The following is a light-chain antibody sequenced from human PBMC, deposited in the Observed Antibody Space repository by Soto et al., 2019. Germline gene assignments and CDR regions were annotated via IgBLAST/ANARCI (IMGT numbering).Light chain of an antibody. Sequence: DIQMTQSPSTLSASVGDRVTITCRASQSITSWLAWYQQKPGKAPKLLIYKTSSLESGVPSRFSGSGSGTEFTLTISSLQPDDFATYYCQQYNSYPYTFGQGTKLEIK. J-gene: IGKJ2*01. CDR3: QQYNSYPYT. CDR1: QSITSW. CDR2: KTS. V-gene: IGKV1-5*03.